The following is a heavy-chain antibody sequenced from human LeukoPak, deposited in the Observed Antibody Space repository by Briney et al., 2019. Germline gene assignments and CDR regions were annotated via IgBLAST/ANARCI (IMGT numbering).Heavy chain of an antibody. V-gene: IGHV4-39*01. CDR1: GGSVSSSSYS. Sequence: SETLSLTCTVSGGSVSSSSYSWGWIRQPPGKGLEWIGSIYYSGSTYYNPSLKSRVTISVDTSKNQFSLKLSSVTAADTAVYYCARGYGSGSYSYYYYMDVWGKGTTVTVSS. D-gene: IGHD3-10*01. CDR2: IYYSGST. CDR3: ARGYGSGSYSYYYYMDV. J-gene: IGHJ6*03.